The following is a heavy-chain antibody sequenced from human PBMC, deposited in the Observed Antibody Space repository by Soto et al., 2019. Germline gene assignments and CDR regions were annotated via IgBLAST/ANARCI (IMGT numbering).Heavy chain of an antibody. J-gene: IGHJ4*02. D-gene: IGHD4-17*01. CDR3: ARDTYYGDHRDFDY. CDR1: GGTFSSYT. CDR2: IIPILGIA. Sequence: QVQLVQSGAEVKKPGSSVKVSCKASGGTFSSYTISWVRQAPGQGLEWMGRIIPILGIANYAQKFQGRVTITADKSTSTGYTELSSLRSEDTAVYYCARDTYYGDHRDFDYWGQGTLVTVSS. V-gene: IGHV1-69*08.